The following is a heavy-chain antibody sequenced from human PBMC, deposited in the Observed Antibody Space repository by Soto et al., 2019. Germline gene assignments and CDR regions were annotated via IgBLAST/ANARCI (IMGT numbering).Heavy chain of an antibody. V-gene: IGHV3-33*01. Sequence: GGSLRLSCAASGFTFSSYGMHWVRQAPGKVLEWVAVIWYDGSNKYYADSVKGRFTISRDNSNNTLYLLMNSLRAEDTAVYYCARFGTVYSGYDQQVSYYYHGMDCWGQGTTVTVSS. CDR1: GFTFSSYG. J-gene: IGHJ6*02. D-gene: IGHD5-12*01. CDR3: ARFGTVYSGYDQQVSYYYHGMDC. CDR2: IWYDGSNK.